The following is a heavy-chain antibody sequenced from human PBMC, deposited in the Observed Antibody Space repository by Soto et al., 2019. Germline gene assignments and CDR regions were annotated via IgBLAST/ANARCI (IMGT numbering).Heavy chain of an antibody. D-gene: IGHD3-10*01. J-gene: IGHJ4*02. CDR2: MNPNSGNT. CDR3: ARGARGVTMIRGVLGY. Sequence: ASVKVSCKASGYTFTNYDINWVRQATGQGLEWMGWMNPNSGNTGYPQKFQGRITMTRNTSISTAYMELSSLSSDDTAVYYCARGARGVTMIRGVLGYWGQGTLVTVSS. V-gene: IGHV1-8*01. CDR1: GYTFTNYD.